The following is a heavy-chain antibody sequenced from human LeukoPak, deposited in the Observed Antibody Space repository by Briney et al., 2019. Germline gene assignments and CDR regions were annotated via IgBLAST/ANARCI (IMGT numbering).Heavy chain of an antibody. Sequence: PGGSLRLSCAASGFTFSSYWMHWVRQAPGKGLVWVSRINSDGSSTSYADSVKGRFTISRDNSKNTLYLQMSSLRPEDTAVYYCVKDDSYYYGSGSSNDWGQGTLVTVSS. D-gene: IGHD3-10*01. CDR3: VKDDSYYYGSGSSND. CDR1: GFTFSSYW. J-gene: IGHJ4*02. CDR2: INSDGSST. V-gene: IGHV3-74*01.